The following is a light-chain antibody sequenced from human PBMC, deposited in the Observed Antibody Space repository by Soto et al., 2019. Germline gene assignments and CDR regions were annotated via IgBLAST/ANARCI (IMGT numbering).Light chain of an antibody. CDR1: SSDVGGYNY. V-gene: IGLV2-11*01. J-gene: IGLJ1*01. CDR2: DVS. CDR3: CSYAGSYTSLYV. Sequence: QSVLTQPRSVSGSPGQSVTISCTGTSSDVGGYNYVSWYQQHPGKAPKLMIYDVSKRPSGVPDRFSGSKSGNTASLTISGLQPEDEADYYCCSYAGSYTSLYVFGTGTQLTVL.